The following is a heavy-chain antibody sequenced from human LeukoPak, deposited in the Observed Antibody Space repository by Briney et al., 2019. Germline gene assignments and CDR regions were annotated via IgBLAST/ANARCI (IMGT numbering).Heavy chain of an antibody. CDR1: GGSISSYY. J-gene: IGHJ4*02. V-gene: IGHV4-59*01. CDR2: IYYSGST. CDR3: AREMGSGSEFDF. Sequence: PSETLSLTCTVSGGSISSYYWSWIRQPPGKGLEWIGYIYYSGSTTYNPSLKSRVTISVDPSKNQFSLKLSSVTAADTAVYYCAREMGSGSEFDFWGQGTLVTVSS. D-gene: IGHD6-19*01.